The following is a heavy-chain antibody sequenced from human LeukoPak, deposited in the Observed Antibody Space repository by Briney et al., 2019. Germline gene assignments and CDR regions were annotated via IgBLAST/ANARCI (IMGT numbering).Heavy chain of an antibody. V-gene: IGHV3-48*01. CDR2: ISSTSITI. D-gene: IGHD6-6*01. CDR3: ARYRLEGPQYTSSSAPDY. J-gene: IGHJ4*02. CDR1: GFTLSRYN. Sequence: GGSLRLSCAASGFTLSRYNMNWVRQAPGKGLEWVSYISSTSITIYYSDSVKGRFTISRDNARNSLYLQMNSLRAEDTAVYYCARYRLEGPQYTSSSAPDYWGQGTLVTVSS.